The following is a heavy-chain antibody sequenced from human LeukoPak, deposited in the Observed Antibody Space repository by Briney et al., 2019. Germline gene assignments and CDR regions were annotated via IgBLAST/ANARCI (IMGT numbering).Heavy chain of an antibody. V-gene: IGHV3-9*01. CDR1: GFTFDDYA. J-gene: IGHJ4*02. Sequence: PGGSLRLSCAASGFTFDDYAMHWVRQAPGKGLEWVSGISWNSGSIGYADSVKGRFTISRDNAKNSLYLQMNSLRAEDTALYYCAKSIFWSDGYFDYWGQGTLVTVYS. CDR2: ISWNSGSI. D-gene: IGHD3-3*01. CDR3: AKSIFWSDGYFDY.